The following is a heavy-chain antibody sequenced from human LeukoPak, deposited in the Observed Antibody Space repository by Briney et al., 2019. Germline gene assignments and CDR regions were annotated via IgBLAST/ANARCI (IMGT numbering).Heavy chain of an antibody. J-gene: IGHJ4*02. CDR2: IYYSGST. CDR1: GGSISSANYY. CDR3: ASYSLGGFDY. D-gene: IGHD3-16*01. Sequence: PSQTLSLTCTVSGGSISSANYYWSWIRQPPGKGLEWIGYIYYSGSTNYNPSLKSRVTISVDTSKNQFSLKLSSVTAADTAVYYCASYSLGGFDYWGQGTPVTVSS. V-gene: IGHV4-30-4*01.